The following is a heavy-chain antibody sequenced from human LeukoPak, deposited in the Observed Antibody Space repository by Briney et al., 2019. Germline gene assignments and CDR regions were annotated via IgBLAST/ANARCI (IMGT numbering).Heavy chain of an antibody. CDR3: ARLYIGGCSRSTNYNWFDP. D-gene: IGHD6-13*01. Sequence: SEPLSLTCALYGGSFSFYYWSWIRQPPGKGLECIGQIHHSGSTNYNPAIKSRVTISADTSKKQFSLNLTSVTAANTAVYYCARLYIGGCSRSTNYNWFDPWGQGTLVTVSS. CDR1: GGSFSFYY. V-gene: IGHV4-34*01. CDR2: IHHSGST. J-gene: IGHJ5*02.